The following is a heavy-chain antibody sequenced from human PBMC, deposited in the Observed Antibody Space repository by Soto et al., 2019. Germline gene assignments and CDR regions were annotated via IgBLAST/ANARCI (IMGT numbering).Heavy chain of an antibody. CDR2: INPNSGGT. D-gene: IGHD3-16*02. CDR3: ATLGLGAYDYIWGSYRYNNWFDP. Sequence: ASVKVSCKASGYTFTGYYMHWVRQAPGQGLEWMGWINPNSGGTNYAQKFQGWVTMTRDTSISTAYMELSRLRSEDTAVYYCATLGLGAYDYIWGSYRYNNWFDPWGQGTLVTVSS. V-gene: IGHV1-2*04. J-gene: IGHJ5*02. CDR1: GYTFTGYY.